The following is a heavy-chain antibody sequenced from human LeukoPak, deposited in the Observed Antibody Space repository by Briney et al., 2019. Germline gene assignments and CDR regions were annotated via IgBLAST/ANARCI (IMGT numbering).Heavy chain of an antibody. V-gene: IGHV4-34*01. CDR2: INHSGST. CDR3: ARLGDYVQGFVDY. J-gene: IGHJ4*02. Sequence: TETLSLTCAVYGGSFSGYYWSWIRQPPGKGLEWIGEINHSGSTNYNPSLKSRVTISVDTSKNQFSLKLSSVTAADTAVYYCARLGDYVQGFVDYWGQGTLVTVSS. D-gene: IGHD3-16*01. CDR1: GGSFSGYY.